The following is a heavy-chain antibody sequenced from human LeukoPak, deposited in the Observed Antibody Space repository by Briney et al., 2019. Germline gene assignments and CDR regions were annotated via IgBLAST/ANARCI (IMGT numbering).Heavy chain of an antibody. CDR2: IYTSGST. CDR3: ARADSGSYYYYYYMDV. Sequence: PSETLSLTCPVSGGSISSGSYYWSWIRQPAGKGLEWIGRIYTSGSTNYNPSLKSRVTISVDTSKNQFSLKLSSVTAADTAVYYCARADSGSYYYYYYMDVWGKGTTVTVSS. J-gene: IGHJ6*03. CDR1: GGSISSGSYY. V-gene: IGHV4-61*02. D-gene: IGHD1-26*01.